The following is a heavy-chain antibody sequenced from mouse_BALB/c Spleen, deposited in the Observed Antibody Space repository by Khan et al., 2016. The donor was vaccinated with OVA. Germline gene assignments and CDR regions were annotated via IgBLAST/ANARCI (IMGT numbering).Heavy chain of an antibody. V-gene: IGHV1-61*01. Sequence: QVQLQQPGAELVRPGASVKLSCKASGYTFTSYWMNWVKQRPGHGLEWIGRIDPSDSETHYNQMFKDKATLTVDKSSSKAYMQLSSLTSDDSAVYYCARREKYGYDPSWFAYWGQGTLVTVSA. CDR2: IDPSDSET. CDR3: ARREKYGYDPSWFAY. CDR1: GYTFTSYW. J-gene: IGHJ3*01. D-gene: IGHD2-2*01.